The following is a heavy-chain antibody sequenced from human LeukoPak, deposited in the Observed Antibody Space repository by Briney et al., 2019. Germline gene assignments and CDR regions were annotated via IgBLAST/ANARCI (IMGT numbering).Heavy chain of an antibody. CDR3: AKESWVSSADAVL. J-gene: IGHJ4*02. Sequence: GGSLRLSCAASGFTFKNYAMSWVRQAPARGLEWVASLRGDGETFYADSVKGRFTLSRDDSRNSVYLHLNNLRVEDTAVYYCAKESWVSSADAVLWGQGTVVTVS. CDR2: LRGDGET. CDR1: GFTFKNYA. D-gene: IGHD3-10*01. V-gene: IGHV3-23*01.